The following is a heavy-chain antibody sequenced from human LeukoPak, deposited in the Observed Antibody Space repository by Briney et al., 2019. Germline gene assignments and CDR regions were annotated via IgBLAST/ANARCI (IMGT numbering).Heavy chain of an antibody. J-gene: IGHJ4*02. V-gene: IGHV1-2*02. CDR3: ARGKSGYSP. Sequence: ASAKVSCKVSGYSFIENYLHWVRQAPGQGLEWMGLINPHTGAANFSHKFQGRVTMTRDTSISTAYMHLTRLKFDDTAMYYCARGKSGYSPWGQGTPVTVSS. D-gene: IGHD3-3*01. CDR2: INPHTGAA. CDR1: GYSFIENY.